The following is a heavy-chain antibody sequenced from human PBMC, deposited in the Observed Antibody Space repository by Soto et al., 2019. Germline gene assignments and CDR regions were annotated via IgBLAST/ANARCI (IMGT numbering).Heavy chain of an antibody. CDR3: ARERLAVAGKGGWFDP. J-gene: IGHJ5*02. CDR2: IFPNSGAT. Sequence: ASVKVSCKASGYVFTGFYLHWVRQAPGQGLEWMGWIFPNSGATNYAQKFQGRVTLTRDTSLSTGYMDLTRLTSDDTAVYYCARERLAVAGKGGWFDPWGQETLVTVSS. D-gene: IGHD6-19*01. CDR1: GYVFTGFY. V-gene: IGHV1-2*02.